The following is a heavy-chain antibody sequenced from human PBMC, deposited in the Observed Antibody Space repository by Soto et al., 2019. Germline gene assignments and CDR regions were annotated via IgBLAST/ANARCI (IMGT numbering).Heavy chain of an antibody. Sequence: EVQLVESGGGLVQPGGSLRLSCAASEFTFTNYWMNWVRQAPGKGLEWVANIKQDGSEKYYVDSVKGRFTISRDNAKNSLYLQMNSLRAEDTAVYYCAGLRGYCSGGSCYSQDAFDVWGQGTMVSVSS. D-gene: IGHD2-15*01. J-gene: IGHJ3*01. V-gene: IGHV3-7*01. CDR3: AGLRGYCSGGSCYSQDAFDV. CDR1: EFTFTNYW. CDR2: IKQDGSEK.